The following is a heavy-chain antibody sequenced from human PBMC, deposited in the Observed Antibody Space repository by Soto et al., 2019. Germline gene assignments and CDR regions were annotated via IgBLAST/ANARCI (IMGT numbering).Heavy chain of an antibody. CDR1: AYPFTSYG. CDR3: ARVFLSVLPYYDYGLDV. V-gene: IGHV1-18*01. D-gene: IGHD2-15*01. CDR2: ISVYNGNT. Sequence: QVQLVQSGVEVKNPGASVRVSCKASAYPFTSYGISWVRQAPGQGLEWMGWISVYNGNTNYAREFQGRVTLTTDTSTSTAYMELRSLRSDDTAVYYCARVFLSVLPYYDYGLDVWGQGTTVIVSS. J-gene: IGHJ6*02.